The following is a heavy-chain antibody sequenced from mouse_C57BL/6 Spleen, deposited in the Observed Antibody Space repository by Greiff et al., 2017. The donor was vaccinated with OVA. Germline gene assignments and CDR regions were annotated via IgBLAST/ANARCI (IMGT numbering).Heavy chain of an antibody. CDR1: GFSLTSYA. Sequence: VKLVESGPGLVAPSQSLSITCTVSGFSLTSYAISWVRQPPGKGLEWLGVIWTGGGTNYNSALKSRLSISKDNSKSQVFLKMNSLQTDDTARYYCARNWGSSYDYWYFDVWGTGTTVTVSS. V-gene: IGHV2-9-1*01. J-gene: IGHJ1*03. CDR2: IWTGGGT. D-gene: IGHD1-1*01. CDR3: ARNWGSSYDYWYFDV.